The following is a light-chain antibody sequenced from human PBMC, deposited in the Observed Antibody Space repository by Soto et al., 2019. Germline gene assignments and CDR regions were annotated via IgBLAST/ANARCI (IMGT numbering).Light chain of an antibody. V-gene: IGKV2-30*02. Sequence: DVVVTQSPLSLPGTLGQAAXXSYRXSQSPVHRDGNTYLSWFRQRPGQSPRRXXYKVSNREAGVPDRFSGSGSGTDFTLKISRVEAEDVGLYYCMQGSHWPPITFGQGTRLEIK. CDR2: KVS. CDR1: QSPVHRDGNTY. J-gene: IGKJ5*01. CDR3: MQGSHWPPIT.